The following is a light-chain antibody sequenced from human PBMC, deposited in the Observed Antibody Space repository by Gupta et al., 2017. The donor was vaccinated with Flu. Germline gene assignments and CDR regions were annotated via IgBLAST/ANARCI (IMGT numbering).Light chain of an antibody. V-gene: IGKV4-1*01. CDR1: QTVLYSSNNKNY. Sequence: DIVMTQSPESLAVSLGERATLNCKSSQTVLYSSNNKNYLAWYQQKSGQPPKLLIYWASTRESGVPDRFSGRGSETDFTLTISSLQAEDVAVYYCQQEDSTPRTFGQGTKVEMK. CDR2: WAS. J-gene: IGKJ1*01. CDR3: QQEDSTPRT.